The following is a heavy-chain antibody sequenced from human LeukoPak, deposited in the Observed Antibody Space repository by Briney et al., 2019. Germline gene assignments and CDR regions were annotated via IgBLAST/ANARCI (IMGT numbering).Heavy chain of an antibody. V-gene: IGHV4-31*03. Sequence: SQTLSLTCTVSGGSISSGGYYWSWIRQHPGKGLEWIGYIYYSGTTYYNPSLKSRVTISVDTSKNQFSLKLSSVTAADTAVYYCARVRGYYDSSGYDYWGQGTLATVSS. D-gene: IGHD3-22*01. CDR1: GGSISSGGYY. CDR2: IYYSGTT. J-gene: IGHJ4*02. CDR3: ARVRGYYDSSGYDY.